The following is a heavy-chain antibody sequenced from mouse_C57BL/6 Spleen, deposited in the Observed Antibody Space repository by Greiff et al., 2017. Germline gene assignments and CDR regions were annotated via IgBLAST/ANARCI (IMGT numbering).Heavy chain of an antibody. J-gene: IGHJ3*01. CDR3: TRSVAYYSNYPAY. V-gene: IGHV1-15*01. CDR1: GYTFTDYE. Sequence: QVQLQQSGAELVRPGASVTLSCKASGYTFTDYEMHWVKQTPVHGLEWIGAIDPETGGTSYNQKFKGMAILTADKSSSTAYIELRSLTSEDSAVYYCTRSVAYYSNYPAYWGQGTLVTVSA. D-gene: IGHD2-5*01. CDR2: IDPETGGT.